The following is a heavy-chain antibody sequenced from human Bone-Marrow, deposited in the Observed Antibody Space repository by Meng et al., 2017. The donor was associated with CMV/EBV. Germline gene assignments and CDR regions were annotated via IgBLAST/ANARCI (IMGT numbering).Heavy chain of an antibody. J-gene: IGHJ4*02. CDR2: IYYSGST. V-gene: IGHV4-39*07. Sequence: GSLRLSCTVSGGSISSYYWGWIRQPPGKGLEWIGSIYYSGSTYYNPSLKSRVTISVDTSKNQFSLKLSSVTAADTAVYYCASHRYGDYVDDYWGQGTLVTVSS. CDR3: ASHRYGDYVDDY. CDR1: GGSISSYY. D-gene: IGHD4-17*01.